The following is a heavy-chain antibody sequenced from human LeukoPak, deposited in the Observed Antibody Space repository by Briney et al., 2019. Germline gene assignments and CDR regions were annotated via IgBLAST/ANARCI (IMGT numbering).Heavy chain of an antibody. D-gene: IGHD3-10*01. J-gene: IGHJ4*02. CDR1: GYTFTRYG. CDR3: ARDLRMVRGVGGY. V-gene: IGHV1-18*01. CDR2: ISAYNGNT. Sequence: ASVKVSCKASGYTFTRYGISWVRQAPGQGLEWMGWISAYNGNTNSAQKFQGRVTMTTDTSTSTAYMELRSLRSEDTAVYYCARDLRMVRGVGGYWGQGTLVTVSS.